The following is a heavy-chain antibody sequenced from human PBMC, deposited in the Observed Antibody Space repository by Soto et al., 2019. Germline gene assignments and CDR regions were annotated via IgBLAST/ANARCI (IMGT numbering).Heavy chain of an antibody. J-gene: IGHJ4*02. D-gene: IGHD6-13*01. CDR2: IYYSGHT. CDR1: GDSISSGGYY. Sequence: QVQLHESGPGLVKPSQTLSLTCTVSGDSISSGGYYWAWVRQHPGKVLEWIGYIYYSGHTYYNPSLESRVTLSVDTSENHFSLTLRSVTAADTALYYCARCVGAAAYFDYWGQGTLVTVSS. V-gene: IGHV4-31*03. CDR3: ARCVGAAAYFDY.